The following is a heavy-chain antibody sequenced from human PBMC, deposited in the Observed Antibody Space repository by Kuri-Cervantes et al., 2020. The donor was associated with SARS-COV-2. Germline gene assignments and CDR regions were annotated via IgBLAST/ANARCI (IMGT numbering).Heavy chain of an antibody. CDR1: GFTFSSYG. J-gene: IGHJ4*02. CDR2: INPNSGGT. V-gene: IGHV1-2*02. D-gene: IGHD1-1*01. Sequence: GESLKISCAASGFTFSSYGMHWVRQAPGQGLEWMGWINPNSGGTNYAQKFQGRVTMTRDTSISTAYMELSRLRSDDTAVYYCARDTTWLPTVYWGQGTLVTVSS. CDR3: ARDTTWLPTVY.